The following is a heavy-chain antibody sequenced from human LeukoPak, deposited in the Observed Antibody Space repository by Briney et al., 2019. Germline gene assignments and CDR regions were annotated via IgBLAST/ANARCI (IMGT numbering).Heavy chain of an antibody. V-gene: IGHV4-34*01. CDR3: ARGGYYDYVWGSYRFAY. CDR1: GGSFSGYY. D-gene: IGHD3-16*02. Sequence: PSETLSLTCAVYGGSFSGYYWSWIRQPPGKGLEWIGEINHSGSTNYNPSLKSRVTISVDTSKNQFSLKLSSMTAADTAVYYCARGGYYDYVWGSYRFAYWGQGTLVTVSS. J-gene: IGHJ4*02. CDR2: INHSGST.